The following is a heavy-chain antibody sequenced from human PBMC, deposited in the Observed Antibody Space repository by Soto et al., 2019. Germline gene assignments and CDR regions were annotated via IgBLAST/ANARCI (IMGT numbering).Heavy chain of an antibody. J-gene: IGHJ4*02. CDR3: ARGSKTGRTSKMTTVTRAANY. CDR2: LNHSGST. CDR1: GGSFSGYY. V-gene: IGHV4-34*01. D-gene: IGHD4-17*01. Sequence: PSETLFLTSAVYGGSFSGYYWSGIRQPPGTGLEWIGELNHSGSTDYKPSLKRRVTISVDTSKNQFHLKLSSVTAADTAVYYCARGSKTGRTSKMTTVTRAANYWCQGALATATS.